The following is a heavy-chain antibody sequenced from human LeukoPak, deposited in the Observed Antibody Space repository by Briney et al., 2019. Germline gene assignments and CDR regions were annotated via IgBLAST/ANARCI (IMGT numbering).Heavy chain of an antibody. V-gene: IGHV3-23*01. CDR2: ISGSGGST. CDR3: AKDVFLGVYYDSSGYGY. Sequence: GGSLRLSCAASGFTFSSYAMSWVRQAPGKGLEWVSAISGSGGSTYYADSVKGRLTISRDNSKNTLYLQMNSLRAEDTAVYYCAKDVFLGVYYDSSGYGYWGQGTLVTVSS. J-gene: IGHJ4*02. CDR1: GFTFSSYA. D-gene: IGHD3-22*01.